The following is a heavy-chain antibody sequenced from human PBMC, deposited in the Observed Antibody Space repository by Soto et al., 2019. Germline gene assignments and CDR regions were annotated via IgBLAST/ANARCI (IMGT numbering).Heavy chain of an antibody. CDR2: IHYIGST. D-gene: IGHD3-16*02. Sequence: SATPSLTCTVSGDSISSSTYYWGWIRQSPGKGLEWIGNIHYIGSTYYNPSLKSRVTISVDTSKNQFSLKLSSVTAADTAVYYCARVASDDYVWGSYRFKSLYYFDYWGQGTLVTVSS. CDR1: GDSISSSTYY. V-gene: IGHV4-39*01. J-gene: IGHJ4*02. CDR3: ARVASDDYVWGSYRFKSLYYFDY.